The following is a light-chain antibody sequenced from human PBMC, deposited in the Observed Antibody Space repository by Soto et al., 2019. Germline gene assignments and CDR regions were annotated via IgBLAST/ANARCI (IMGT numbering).Light chain of an antibody. CDR2: APS. V-gene: IGKV1-39*01. CDR3: QQSYSTPPGT. CDR1: QSISTY. Sequence: IQVTQSPSSLSASVGDRVTITCRASQSISTYLIWYQQKPVKAPKLLIYAPSSLQSGVPSRFSGSGSGTDFTLTISSLQPEDFATYYCQQSYSTPPGTFGQGTKVDI. J-gene: IGKJ1*01.